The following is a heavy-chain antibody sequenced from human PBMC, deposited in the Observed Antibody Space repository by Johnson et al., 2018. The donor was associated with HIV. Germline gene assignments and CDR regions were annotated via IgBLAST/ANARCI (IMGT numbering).Heavy chain of an antibody. CDR2: IKQDGSEK. D-gene: IGHD4-17*01. CDR3: ARERRRDYDYDAFDI. J-gene: IGHJ3*02. Sequence: EVQLVESGGGLVQPGGSLRLSCAASGFSVSASYMSWLRQAPGKALEWVANIKQDGSEKYYVDSVKGRFTISRDNAKNSLYLQMNSLRAEDTAVYYCARERRRDYDYDAFDIWGQGTMVTVSS. CDR1: GFSVSASY. V-gene: IGHV3-7*01.